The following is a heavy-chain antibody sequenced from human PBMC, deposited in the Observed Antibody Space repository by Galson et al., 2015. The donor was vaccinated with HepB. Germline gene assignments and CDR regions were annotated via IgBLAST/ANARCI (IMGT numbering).Heavy chain of an antibody. CDR3: AQLGTGY. J-gene: IGHJ4*02. CDR1: GFSSRSHY. D-gene: IGHD6-13*01. V-gene: IGHV3-53*01. Sequence: ALRLSCAASGFSSRSHYMNWVRQAPGEGLEWVSLIHGGHNNYYAHSVSGRFHISRDDPSNTLYLQMNSLRAEDTAVYYCAQLGTGYWGQGTLVTVSS. CDR2: IHGGHNN.